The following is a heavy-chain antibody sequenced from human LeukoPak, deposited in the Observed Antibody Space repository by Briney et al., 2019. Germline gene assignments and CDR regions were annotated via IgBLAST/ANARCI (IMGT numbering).Heavy chain of an antibody. CDR3: ARGTIAAAGRGFDY. J-gene: IGHJ4*02. Sequence: PSETLSLTCAVYGGSFSGYYWSWIRQPPGKGLEWIGEINHSGSTYYNPSLKSRVTISVDTSKSQFSLKLSSVTAADTAVYYCARGTIAAAGRGFDYWGQGTLVTVSS. V-gene: IGHV4-34*01. CDR2: INHSGST. CDR1: GGSFSGYY. D-gene: IGHD6-13*01.